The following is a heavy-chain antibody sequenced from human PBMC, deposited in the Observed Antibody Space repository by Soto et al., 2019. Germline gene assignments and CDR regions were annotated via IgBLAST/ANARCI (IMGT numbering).Heavy chain of an antibody. Sequence: SETLSLTCAVSGYSISSGYYWGWIRQPPGKGLEWIGSIYHSGRTYYNPSLKSRVTISVDTSKNQFSLKLSSVTAADTAVYYCARTRTTDYYDSSGYGYFDYWGQGTLVTVSS. CDR3: ARTRTTDYYDSSGYGYFDY. CDR2: IYHSGRT. CDR1: GYSISSGYY. J-gene: IGHJ4*02. V-gene: IGHV4-38-2*01. D-gene: IGHD3-22*01.